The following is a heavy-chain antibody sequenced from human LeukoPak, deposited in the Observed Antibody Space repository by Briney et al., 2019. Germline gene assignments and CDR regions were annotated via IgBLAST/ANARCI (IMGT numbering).Heavy chain of an antibody. V-gene: IGHV3-30*04. J-gene: IGHJ4*02. D-gene: IGHD3-10*01. CDR2: ISYAGDNT. CDR1: GFNFSAYA. CDR3: ARGRGGLDY. Sequence: GGSLRLSCAASGFNFSAYAMHWVRQAPGKGLEWLTLISYAGDNTYYADSLKGRFTISRDNAKNSLYLQMNSLRAEDTAVYYCARGRGGLDYWGQGTLVTVSS.